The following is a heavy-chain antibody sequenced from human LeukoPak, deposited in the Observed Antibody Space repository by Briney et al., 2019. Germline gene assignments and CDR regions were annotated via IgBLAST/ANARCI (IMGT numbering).Heavy chain of an antibody. CDR3: AREIGSSGWYQGCFDY. J-gene: IGHJ4*02. Sequence: ASVKVSCKASGYTFTSYGISWVRQAPGQGLEWMGWISAYNGNTNYAQKLQGRVTMTTDTSTSTAYMELRSLRSDDTAVYYCAREIGSSGWYQGCFDYWGQGTLVTVSS. CDR2: ISAYNGNT. V-gene: IGHV1-18*01. D-gene: IGHD6-19*01. CDR1: GYTFTSYG.